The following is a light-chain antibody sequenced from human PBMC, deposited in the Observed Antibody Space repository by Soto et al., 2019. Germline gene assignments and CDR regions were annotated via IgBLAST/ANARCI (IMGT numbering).Light chain of an antibody. CDR2: GAS. J-gene: IGKJ2*01. Sequence: EFVLTQSPGTLSLSPGERATLSCRASQSVRSNYLAWYQQKPGQSPRLLIYGASNRATGIPERFSGSGSGTDFTLTISSLEPEDFAVFYCQHYGSSAYTFGQGTTLDIK. CDR3: QHYGSSAYT. CDR1: QSVRSNY. V-gene: IGKV3-20*01.